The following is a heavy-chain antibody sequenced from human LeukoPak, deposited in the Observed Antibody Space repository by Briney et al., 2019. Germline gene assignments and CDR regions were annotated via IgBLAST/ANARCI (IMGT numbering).Heavy chain of an antibody. D-gene: IGHD3-3*01. CDR2: IYYSGST. Sequence: PSETLSLTCTVPGGSISSYYWSWIRQPPGKGLEWIGYIYYSGSTNYNPSLKSRATISVDTSKNQFSLKLSSVTAADTAAYYCARRRDFWSGYDFDYWGQGTLVTVSS. J-gene: IGHJ4*02. V-gene: IGHV4-59*08. CDR3: ARRRDFWSGYDFDY. CDR1: GGSISSYY.